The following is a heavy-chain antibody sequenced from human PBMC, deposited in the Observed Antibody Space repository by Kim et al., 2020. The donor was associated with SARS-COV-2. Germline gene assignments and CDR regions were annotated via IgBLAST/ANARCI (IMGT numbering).Heavy chain of an antibody. D-gene: IGHD5-12*01. CDR2: INHSGST. V-gene: IGHV4-34*01. CDR3: ARVRGRVATWINWFDP. Sequence: SETLSLTCAVYGGSFSGYYWSWIRQPPGKGLEWIGEINHSGSTNYNPSLKSRVTISVDTSKNQFSLKLSSVTAADTAVYYCARVRGRVATWINWFDPWGQGTLVTVSS. CDR1: GGSFSGYY. J-gene: IGHJ5*02.